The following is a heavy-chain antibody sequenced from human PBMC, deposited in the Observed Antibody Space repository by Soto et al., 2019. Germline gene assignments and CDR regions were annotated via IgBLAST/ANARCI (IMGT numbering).Heavy chain of an antibody. V-gene: IGHV3-23*01. D-gene: IGHD5-18*01. CDR3: AKDGLGAYTYGSYYFDY. CDR1: GFTFSSYA. CDR2: ISSSGGST. Sequence: EVQLLESGGGLVQPGGSLRLSCAASGFTFSSYAMSWVRQAPGKGLEWVSTISSSGGSTYYADSMKGRFTISRDNSKNTLYLQMNSLRAEDTAVYYCAKDGLGAYTYGSYYFDYWGQGTLVTVSS. J-gene: IGHJ4*02.